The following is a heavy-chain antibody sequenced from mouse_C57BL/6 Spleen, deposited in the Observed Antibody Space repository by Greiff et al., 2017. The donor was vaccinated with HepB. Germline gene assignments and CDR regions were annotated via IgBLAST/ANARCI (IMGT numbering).Heavy chain of an antibody. Sequence: EVQLQQSGPVLVKPGASVKMSCKASGYTFTDYYMNWVKQSHGKSLEWIGVINPYNGGTSYNQKFKGKATLTVDKSSSTAYMELNSLTSEDSAVYYCERGYDYDGYWYLDVWGTGTTVTVSS. D-gene: IGHD2-4*01. CDR3: ERGYDYDGYWYLDV. V-gene: IGHV1-19*01. J-gene: IGHJ1*03. CDR1: GYTFTDYY. CDR2: INPYNGGT.